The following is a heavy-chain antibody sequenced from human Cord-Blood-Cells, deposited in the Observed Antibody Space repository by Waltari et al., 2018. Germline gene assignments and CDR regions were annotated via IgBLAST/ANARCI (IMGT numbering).Heavy chain of an antibody. CDR1: GFTFSSYG. J-gene: IGHJ4*02. D-gene: IGHD2-15*01. CDR3: ARDRLGVAYFDY. Sequence: QVQLVESGGGVVQPGRSLRLSCAASGFTFSSYGMHWVRQAPGKGLEWGAVIWYDGSNKYYADSVKGRFTISRDNSKNTLYLQMNSLRAEDTAVYYCARDRLGVAYFDYWGQGTLVTVSS. V-gene: IGHV3-33*01. CDR2: IWYDGSNK.